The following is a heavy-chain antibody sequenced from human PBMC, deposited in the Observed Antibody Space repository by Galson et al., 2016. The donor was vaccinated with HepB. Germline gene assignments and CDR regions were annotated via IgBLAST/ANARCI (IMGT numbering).Heavy chain of an antibody. Sequence: SLRLPCAASGFTFSSYSMNWVRQAPGKGLEWVSSISSSSSYIYYADSVKGRFTISRDNAKNSLYLQMNSLRAEDTAVYYCARALRYFDWSLTRKANAFDIWGQGTMVTVSS. J-gene: IGHJ3*02. V-gene: IGHV3-21*01. CDR1: GFTFSSYS. D-gene: IGHD3-9*01. CDR2: ISSSSSYI. CDR3: ARALRYFDWSLTRKANAFDI.